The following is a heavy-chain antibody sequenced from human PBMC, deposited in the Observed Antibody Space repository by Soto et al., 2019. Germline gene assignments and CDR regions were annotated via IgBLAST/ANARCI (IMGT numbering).Heavy chain of an antibody. CDR1: GGTFRTSA. D-gene: IGHD3-3*02. J-gene: IGHJ6*02. Sequence: QVQLEQSGAEVKKPGSSVKVSCKASGGTFRTSAISWVRQAPGQGLEWMGGIMPIFRTPDYAQKFQGRCTITADEFTGTAYMELRGLRSDDTAVYYCARDKDRPQLGGNYYYILDVWGQGTTITVSS. V-gene: IGHV1-69*12. CDR3: ARDKDRPQLGGNYYYILDV. CDR2: IMPIFRTP.